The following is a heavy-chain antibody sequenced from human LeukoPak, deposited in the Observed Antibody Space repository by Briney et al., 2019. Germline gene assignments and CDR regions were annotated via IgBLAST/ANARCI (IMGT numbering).Heavy chain of an antibody. D-gene: IGHD3-22*01. Sequence: SETLSLTCTVSGGSISSYYWSWIRQPPGKGLEWIGYIYYSGSTNYNPSLKSRVTISVDTSKNQFSLTLSPVTAADTAVYYCARSYYYDSSFAFDIWGQGTMVTVSS. V-gene: IGHV4-59*01. CDR2: IYYSGST. CDR3: ARSYYYDSSFAFDI. J-gene: IGHJ3*02. CDR1: GGSISSYY.